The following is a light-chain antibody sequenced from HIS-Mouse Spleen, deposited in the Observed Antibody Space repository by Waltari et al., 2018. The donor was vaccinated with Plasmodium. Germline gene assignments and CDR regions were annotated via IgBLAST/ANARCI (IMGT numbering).Light chain of an antibody. J-gene: IGKJ4*01. V-gene: IGKV1-39*01. CDR1: QSISSY. CDR2: AAS. Sequence: DIQMTQSPSSLSASVGDRVTITGRASQSISSYLNWYQQKPGKAPKLLIYAASSLQSGVPSRFSGSGSGTEFTLTISSLQPEDFATYYCQQSYSTPPTFGGGTKVEIK. CDR3: QQSYSTPPT.